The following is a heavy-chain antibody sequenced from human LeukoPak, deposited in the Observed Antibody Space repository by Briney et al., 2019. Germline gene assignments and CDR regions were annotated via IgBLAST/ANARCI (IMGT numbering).Heavy chain of an antibody. Sequence: GASVKVSCKASGYTFTGYYIHWVRQAPGQGLEWMGWINPHTGGTNYAPRFQGRVTMTRDTSISTAYMELRSLRSDDTAVYYCAARERGYSYGHLYFDYWGQGTLVTVSS. CDR3: AARERGYSYGHLYFDY. V-gene: IGHV1-2*02. CDR1: GYTFTGYY. D-gene: IGHD5-18*01. CDR2: INPHTGGT. J-gene: IGHJ4*02.